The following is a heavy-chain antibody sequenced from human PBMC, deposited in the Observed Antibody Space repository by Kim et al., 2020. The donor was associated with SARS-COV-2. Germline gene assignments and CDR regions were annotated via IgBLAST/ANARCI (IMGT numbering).Heavy chain of an antibody. V-gene: IGHV3-23*01. D-gene: IGHD3-10*01. Sequence: GGSLRLSCAVPGLTLTNNAMTWVRQAPGKGLEWVSDILGGGDTNNEDFVKGRFTFSRDDSQNVLFLQMDSLIGDDIALYNCGGHGALSYWGQVIPVPVS. CDR3: GGHGALSY. J-gene: IGHJ4*02. CDR1: GLTLTNNA. CDR2: ILGGGDT.